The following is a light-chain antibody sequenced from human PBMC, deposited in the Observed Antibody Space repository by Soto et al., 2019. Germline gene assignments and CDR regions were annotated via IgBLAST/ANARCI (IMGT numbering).Light chain of an antibody. CDR1: QSVSSN. V-gene: IGKV3-15*01. CDR2: GAS. J-gene: IGKJ1*01. Sequence: EIVLTQAPAPLSLSPGARATVSCRSSQSVSSNLAWYQQKPGQAPRLLIYGASTRATGIPARFSGSGSGTEFTLTISSLQSEDFAVYYCQQYDNWPPWTLGQGTKVDIK. CDR3: QQYDNWPPWT.